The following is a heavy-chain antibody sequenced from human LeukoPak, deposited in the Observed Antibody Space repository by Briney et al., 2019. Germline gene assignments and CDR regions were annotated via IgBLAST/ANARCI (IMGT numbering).Heavy chain of an antibody. D-gene: IGHD1-14*01. V-gene: IGHV1-18*01. CDR3: ARDSAELYYYYMDV. Sequence: ASVKVSCKASGYTFSVYGITWVRQAPGQGLEWMGWISPYNGNTSYAQKLQGRVTMTTDTSTSTAYMELKSLRSDDTAVYYCARDSAELYYYYMDVWGKGTTVTVSS. CDR2: ISPYNGNT. CDR1: GYTFSVYG. J-gene: IGHJ6*03.